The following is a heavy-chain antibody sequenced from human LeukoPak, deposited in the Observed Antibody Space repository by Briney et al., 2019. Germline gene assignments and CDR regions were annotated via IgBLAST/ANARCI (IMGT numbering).Heavy chain of an antibody. CDR3: AKDPGGGSSGWYYFDY. V-gene: IGHV3-23*01. Sequence: GGSLRLSCAASGFTFSTYGMDWVRQAPGKGLEWVSAISGSGGSTYYADSVKGRFTISRDNSKNTLYLQMNSLRAEDTAVYYCAKDPGGGSSGWYYFDYWGQGTLVTVSS. CDR1: GFTFSTYG. J-gene: IGHJ4*02. D-gene: IGHD6-19*01. CDR2: ISGSGGST.